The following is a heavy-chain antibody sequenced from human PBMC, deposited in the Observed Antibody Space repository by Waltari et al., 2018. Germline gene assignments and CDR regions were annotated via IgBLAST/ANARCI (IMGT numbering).Heavy chain of an antibody. J-gene: IGHJ3*02. CDR2: IKQDGSEK. CDR1: GFSFTGYW. D-gene: IGHD3-22*01. CDR3: ARATYYYDNSGRGAFDI. Sequence: EGQLVESGGGFVQPGGSLRLSCEASGFSFTGYWMSWVRQAPGKGLEWVANIKQDGSEKNYVDSVKGRFTVSRDNAKKSHFLEMNSLRGEDTAVYYCARATYYYDNSGRGAFDIWGQGTRVTVSS. V-gene: IGHV3-7*01.